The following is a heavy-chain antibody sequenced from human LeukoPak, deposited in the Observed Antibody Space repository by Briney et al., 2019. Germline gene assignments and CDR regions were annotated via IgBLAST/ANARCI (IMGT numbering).Heavy chain of an antibody. CDR2: SSAYNGYT. J-gene: IGHJ4*02. CDR3: ASVWEGAGGLGSEATGFDY. Sequence: ASVKVSFKASGYTCTINSISWVRQAPGQGLEWMGWSSAYNGYTNYAQRLQGRVTINTETSTRVAYMELRSLRSDDTAVYSCASVWEGAGGLGSEATGFDYWGQGTLVTVSS. V-gene: IGHV1-18*01. CDR1: GYTCTINS. D-gene: IGHD2-8*02.